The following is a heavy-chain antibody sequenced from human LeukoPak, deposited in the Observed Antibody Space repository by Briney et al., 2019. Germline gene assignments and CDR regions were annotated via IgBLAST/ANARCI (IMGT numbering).Heavy chain of an antibody. CDR2: ISSSSRYI. Sequence: GGSLRLSCAASGFTVSSTYMSWVRQAPGKGLEWVSSISSSSRYIFYADSVKGRFTISRDNAKNSLYLQMSSLRAEDTAVYYCARDLTTFVAFDIWGQGTMVTVSS. V-gene: IGHV3-21*01. CDR1: GFTVSSTY. J-gene: IGHJ3*02. D-gene: IGHD4/OR15-4a*01. CDR3: ARDLTTFVAFDI.